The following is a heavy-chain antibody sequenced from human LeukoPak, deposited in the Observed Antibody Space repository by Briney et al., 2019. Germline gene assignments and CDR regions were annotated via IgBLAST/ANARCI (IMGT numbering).Heavy chain of an antibody. D-gene: IGHD3-16*01. V-gene: IGHV1-46*01. CDR3: ARRFRGASDHYYYMDA. CDR2: INPSDGST. CDR1: GYTFTGYY. J-gene: IGHJ6*03. Sequence: ASVKVSCKASGYTFTGYYMHWVRQAPGQGFEWMGIINPSDGSTAYAQKFQGRVTMTKDTSTSTVYMELSSLRSEDTAVYYCARRFRGASDHYYYMDAWGKGTTVTISS.